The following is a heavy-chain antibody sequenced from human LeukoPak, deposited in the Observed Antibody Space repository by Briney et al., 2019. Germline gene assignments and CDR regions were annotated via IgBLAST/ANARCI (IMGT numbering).Heavy chain of an antibody. Sequence: SQTLSLTCTVSGGSISSYYWSWIRQPPRKGLGWVGYIYYSGSTNYNPSLKSRVTISVDTSKNLFPLKLSSVTAADTAVYYCARDLIDVVRWENWFDPWGQGTLVTVSS. CDR2: IYYSGST. D-gene: IGHD3-10*01. J-gene: IGHJ5*02. CDR1: GGSISSYY. V-gene: IGHV4-59*01. CDR3: ARDLIDVVRWENWFDP.